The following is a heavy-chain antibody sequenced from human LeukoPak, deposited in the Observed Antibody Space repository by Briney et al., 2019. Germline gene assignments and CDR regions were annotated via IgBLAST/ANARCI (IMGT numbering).Heavy chain of an antibody. CDR1: GYTFTGYY. J-gene: IGHJ4*02. V-gene: IGHV1-2*02. Sequence: ASVTVSCKASGYTFTGYYMHWVRQAPGQGLEWMGWIDPNNGGTNYAQKFQGRVTMTLDTSISTGYMELSRLRSDDTAIYFCARVDGGEWYYFDYWGQGTFVTVFS. D-gene: IGHD2-8*02. CDR2: IDPNNGGT. CDR3: ARVDGGEWYYFDY.